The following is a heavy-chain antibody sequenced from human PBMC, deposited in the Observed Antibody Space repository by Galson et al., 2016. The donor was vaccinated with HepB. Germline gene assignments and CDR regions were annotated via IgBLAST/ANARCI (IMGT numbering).Heavy chain of an antibody. J-gene: IGHJ5*02. Sequence: SVKVSCKASGYTFDTYYLDWVRQAPGQGLEWMGRINPNGGSIIYAQKFQDRVTMTRDTSTSTVYMELSNLRSGDTAMFYCARSRRGRKNWFDPWGQGTLVTVSS. CDR1: GYTFDTYY. CDR3: ARSRRGRKNWFDP. CDR2: INPNGGSI. D-gene: IGHD3-16*01. V-gene: IGHV1-46*02.